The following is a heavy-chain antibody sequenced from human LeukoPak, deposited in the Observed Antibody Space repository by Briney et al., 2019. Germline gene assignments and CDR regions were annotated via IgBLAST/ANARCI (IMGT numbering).Heavy chain of an antibody. CDR2: IRYHGSDK. CDR1: GFTFSGSG. V-gene: IGHV3-30*02. CDR3: AGSPTSWYFDY. Sequence: HPGGSLRLSCAASGFTFSGSGMHWVRQAPGKGLEWVAFIRYHGSDKYYADSVKGRFTISRDNSKNTLYLQMNSLRPEDTSVYYCAGSPTSWYFDYWGQGTLVTVSS. J-gene: IGHJ4*02. D-gene: IGHD2-2*01.